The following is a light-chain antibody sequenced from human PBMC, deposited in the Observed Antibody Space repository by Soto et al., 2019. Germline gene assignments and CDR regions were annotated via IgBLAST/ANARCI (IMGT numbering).Light chain of an antibody. CDR3: SSYAGTSTWV. J-gene: IGLJ2*01. Sequence: QSALAQPASVSGSPGQSITISCTGTSSDLGSYDLVSWYQQHPGKAPKLIIYEGKKRPSGVSDRFSGSKSAYTASLTISVLQADDEADYYCSSYAGTSTWVFGGGTKVTVL. V-gene: IGLV2-23*01. CDR2: EGK. CDR1: SSDLGSYDL.